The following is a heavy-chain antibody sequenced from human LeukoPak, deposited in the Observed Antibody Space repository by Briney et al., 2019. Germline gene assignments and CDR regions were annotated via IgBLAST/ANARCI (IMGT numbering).Heavy chain of an antibody. CDR2: VSTGSNYI. CDR3: ARQSSSSWYYFDY. Sequence: PGWSLRLSCTASGVTFSSYSLNGVRQAPGKGLEWVSSVSTGSNYIYYADSVKGRFTISRDNAKNSLYLQMNSLRAEDTAVYYCARQSSSSWYYFDYWGQGTLVTVSS. J-gene: IGHJ4*02. CDR1: GVTFSSYS. V-gene: IGHV3-21*04. D-gene: IGHD6-13*01.